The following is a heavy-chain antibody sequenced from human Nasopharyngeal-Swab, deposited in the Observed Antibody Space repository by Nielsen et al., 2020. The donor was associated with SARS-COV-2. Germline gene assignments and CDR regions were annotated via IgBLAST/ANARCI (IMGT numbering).Heavy chain of an antibody. D-gene: IGHD3-10*01. CDR1: GFIFGNYA. CDR2: ISSSSSYI. CDR3: ARDLARGVGWYFDL. J-gene: IGHJ2*01. Sequence: GGSLRLSCVASGFIFGNYAMNWVRQAPGKGLEWVSSISSSSSYIYYADSVKGRFTISRDNAKNSLYLQMNSLRAEDTAVYYCARDLARGVGWYFDLWGRGTLVTVSS. V-gene: IGHV3-21*01.